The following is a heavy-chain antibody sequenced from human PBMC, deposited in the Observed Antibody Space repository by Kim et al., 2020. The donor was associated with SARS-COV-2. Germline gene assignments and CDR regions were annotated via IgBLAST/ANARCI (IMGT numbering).Heavy chain of an antibody. V-gene: IGHV3-23*01. CDR2: ISGSGGST. CDR3: AKVWKFWSGLYYHYGMDV. CDR1: GFTFSSYA. J-gene: IGHJ6*02. D-gene: IGHD3-3*01. Sequence: GGSLRLSCAASGFTFSSYAMSWVRQAPGKGLEWVSAISGSGGSTYYADSVKGRFTISRDNSKNTLYLQMNSLRAEDTAVYYCAKVWKFWSGLYYHYGMDVWGQGTTVTVSS.